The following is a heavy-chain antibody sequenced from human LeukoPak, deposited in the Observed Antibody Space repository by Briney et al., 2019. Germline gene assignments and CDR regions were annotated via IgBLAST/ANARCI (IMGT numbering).Heavy chain of an antibody. D-gene: IGHD4-17*01. CDR2: IYYSGST. V-gene: IGHV4-59*01. J-gene: IGHJ4*02. CDR3: AREHDYGDYAAIDY. Sequence: KASETLPLTCTVSGGSISSYYWSWIRQPPGKGLEWIGYIYYSGSTNYNPSLKSRVTISVDTSKNQFSLKLSSVTAADTAVYYCAREHDYGDYAAIDYWGQGTLVTVSS. CDR1: GGSISSYY.